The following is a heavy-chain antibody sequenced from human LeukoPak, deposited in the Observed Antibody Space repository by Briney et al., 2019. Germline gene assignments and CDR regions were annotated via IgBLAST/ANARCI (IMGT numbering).Heavy chain of an antibody. Sequence: SQTLSLTCAISGDSVSSNSAAWNWIRQSPSRGLEWLERTYYRSKWYNDYAVSVKSRITINPDTSKNQFSLQLNSVTPEDTAVYYCARDSSSSTSCRYGVDYWGQGTLVTVSS. CDR3: ARDSSSSTSCRYGVDY. J-gene: IGHJ4*02. CDR2: TYYRSKWYN. V-gene: IGHV6-1*01. D-gene: IGHD2-2*01. CDR1: GDSVSSNSAA.